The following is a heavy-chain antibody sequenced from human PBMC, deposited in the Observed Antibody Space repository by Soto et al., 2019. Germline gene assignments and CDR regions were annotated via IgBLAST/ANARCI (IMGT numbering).Heavy chain of an antibody. Sequence: GGSLRLSCAASGFTFSSYSMNWVRQAPGKGLEWVSSISSSSSYIYYADSVKGRFTISRDNAKNSLYLQMNSLRAEDTAVYYCARGSYAGYSNYEGNWGQGTLVTVSS. CDR2: ISSSSSYI. CDR1: GFTFSSYS. V-gene: IGHV3-21*01. J-gene: IGHJ4*02. D-gene: IGHD4-4*01. CDR3: ARGSYAGYSNYEGN.